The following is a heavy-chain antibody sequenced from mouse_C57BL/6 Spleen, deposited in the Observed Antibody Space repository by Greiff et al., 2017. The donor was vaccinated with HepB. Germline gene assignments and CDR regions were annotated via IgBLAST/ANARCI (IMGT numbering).Heavy chain of an antibody. CDR3: AREGITAVVATDYAMDY. CDR1: GYTFTSYG. CDR2: IYPRSGNT. V-gene: IGHV1-81*01. Sequence: VQLQQSGAELARPGASVKLSCKASGYTFTSYGISWVKQRTGQGLEWIGEIYPRSGNTYYNEKFKGMATLTADKSSSTAYMELRSLTSEDSAVYFCAREGITAVVATDYAMDYWGQGTSVTVSS. D-gene: IGHD1-1*01. J-gene: IGHJ4*01.